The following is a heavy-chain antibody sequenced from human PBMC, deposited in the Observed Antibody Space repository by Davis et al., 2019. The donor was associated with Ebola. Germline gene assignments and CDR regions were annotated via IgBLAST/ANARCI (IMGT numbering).Heavy chain of an antibody. Sequence: GGSLRLSCVASGFTFSRYSMNWVRQAPGKGLEWVSYISSSSSTLYYADSVRGRFIISRDSAKSSVSLQLNSLRDDDTAVYYCARGGDSSVWYARFDYWSQGILVTVSS. D-gene: IGHD6-13*01. CDR2: ISSSSSTL. CDR1: GFTFSRYS. J-gene: IGHJ4*02. V-gene: IGHV3-48*02. CDR3: ARGGDSSVWYARFDY.